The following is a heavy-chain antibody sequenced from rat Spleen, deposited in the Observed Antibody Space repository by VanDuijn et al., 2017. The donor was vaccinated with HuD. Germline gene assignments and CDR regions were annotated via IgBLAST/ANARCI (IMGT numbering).Heavy chain of an antibody. Sequence: QVQLKESGPGLVQPSQTLSLTCTVSGFSLTSYHVSWVRQPPGKGLEWMGVIWTGGSTANNSLLKSRLSISRDTSKSQVFLKMNRLQTEDTATYYCARERAYPFDYWGQGVMVTVSS. CDR1: GFSLTSYH. J-gene: IGHJ2*01. CDR2: IWTGGST. CDR3: ARERAYPFDY. V-gene: IGHV2-43*01. D-gene: IGHD1-4*01.